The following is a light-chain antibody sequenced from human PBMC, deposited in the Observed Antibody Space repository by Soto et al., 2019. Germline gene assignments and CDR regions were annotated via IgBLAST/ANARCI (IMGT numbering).Light chain of an antibody. CDR1: QSVSTY. J-gene: IGKJ5*01. Sequence: VLTQSPVTLSLSPGDRATLSCRASQSVSTYLAWYRQVPGQPPRLLIYDTTNRAAGIPPRFSGSRSGTDFPLTISSVEPEDFALYYCHQRNTFGQGTRLEI. CDR3: HQRNT. CDR2: DTT. V-gene: IGKV3-11*01.